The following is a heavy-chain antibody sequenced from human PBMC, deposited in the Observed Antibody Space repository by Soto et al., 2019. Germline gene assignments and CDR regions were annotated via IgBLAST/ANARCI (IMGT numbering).Heavy chain of an antibody. CDR2: FNPTSGST. CDR3: ARDLAAGDY. CDR1: GYTFINYY. V-gene: IGHV1-46*01. Sequence: QVQLVQSGAEVKKPGASVKLSCKASGYTFINYYIHWVRQAPGQGLEWMGIFNPTSGSTNYAQKFQGRGTFTRDRSTTTVYMVLSSLRFVDTAVYYCARDLAAGDYWGQGTLVTVSS. J-gene: IGHJ4*02. D-gene: IGHD6-13*01.